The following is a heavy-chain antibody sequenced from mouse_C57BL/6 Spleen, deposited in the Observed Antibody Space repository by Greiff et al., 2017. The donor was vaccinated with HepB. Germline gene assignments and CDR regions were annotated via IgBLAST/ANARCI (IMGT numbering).Heavy chain of an antibody. CDR3: AREGSGYDPFAY. D-gene: IGHD3-2*02. CDR2: IYPGDGDT. V-gene: IGHV1-80*01. J-gene: IGHJ3*01. CDR1: GYAFSSYW. Sequence: QLQQSGAELVKPGASVKISCKASGYAFSSYWMNWVKQRPGKGLEGIGQIYPGDGDTNYNGKFKGKATLTADKSSSTAYMQLSSLTSEDSAVYFCAREGSGYDPFAYWGQGTLVTVSA.